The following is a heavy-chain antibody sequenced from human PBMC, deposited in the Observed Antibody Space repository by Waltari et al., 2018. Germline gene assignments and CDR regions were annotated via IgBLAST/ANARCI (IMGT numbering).Heavy chain of an antibody. Sequence: QVQLQESGPGLVKPSETLSLTCTVSGGSISSHYWIWIRQPPGKGLEWIGYIYYSGSTNYNPSLKSRVTISVDTSKNQCSLNLSAVTAADTAVYDCARGRGSYSEYFDYGGQGTLVTVSS. CDR3: ARGRGSYSEYFDY. CDR2: IYYSGST. J-gene: IGHJ4*02. V-gene: IGHV4-59*11. D-gene: IGHD1-26*01. CDR1: GGSISSHY.